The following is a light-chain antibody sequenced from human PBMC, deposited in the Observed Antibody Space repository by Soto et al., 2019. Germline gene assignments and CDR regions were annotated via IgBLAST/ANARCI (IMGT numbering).Light chain of an antibody. J-gene: IGLJ2*01. CDR3: SSFTSTITVL. CDR2: NVS. CDR1: SSDVGGYNY. Sequence: QSVLTQPASVSGSPGQSITISCTGTSSDVGGYNYVSWYQQHPGKAPKLMIYNVSNRPSGVSNRFSGSKSGNTASLTISGLQAEDEGHYYCSSFTSTITVLFGGGTQLTVL. V-gene: IGLV2-14*01.